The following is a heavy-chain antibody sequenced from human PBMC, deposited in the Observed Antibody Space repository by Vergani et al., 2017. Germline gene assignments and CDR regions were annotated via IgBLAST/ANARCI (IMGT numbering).Heavy chain of an antibody. CDR1: GFTVSSNY. CDR2: ISSNGGST. CDR3: ARDYITYYYDSSGYPRTERGMDV. Sequence: EVQLVESGGGLVQPGGSLRLSCAASGFTVSSNYMSWVRQAPGKGLEYVSAISSNGGSTYYADSVKGRFTISRDNSKNTLYLQMSSLRAEDTAVYYCARDYITYYYDSSGYPRTERGMDVWGQGTTVTVSS. J-gene: IGHJ6*02. D-gene: IGHD3-22*01. V-gene: IGHV3-64D*06.